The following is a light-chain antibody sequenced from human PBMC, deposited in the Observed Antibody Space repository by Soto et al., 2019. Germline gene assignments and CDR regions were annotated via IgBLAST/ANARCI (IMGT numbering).Light chain of an antibody. Sequence: EIVMTQSPASLSVSPGEGATLSCRASQSVWKKLAWYQQKPGQAPRLLIFAASTRATGIPARFSGSGSGTEFTLTIGSLQSEDFALYYCQLYGRSITFGQGTRLEIK. J-gene: IGKJ5*01. CDR2: AAS. CDR3: QLYGRSIT. CDR1: QSVWKK. V-gene: IGKV3-15*01.